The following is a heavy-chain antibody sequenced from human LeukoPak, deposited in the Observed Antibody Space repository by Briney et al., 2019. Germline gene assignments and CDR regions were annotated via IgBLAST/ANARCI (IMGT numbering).Heavy chain of an antibody. Sequence: SETLSLTCTVSGGSISSGDYYWSWIRQPPGKGLEWIGYIYYSGSTYYNPSLKSRVTISVDTSKNQFSLKLSSVTAADTAVYYCARDRGDCSGGSCYPNWFDPWGQGTLVTVSS. D-gene: IGHD2-15*01. CDR1: GGSISSGDYY. J-gene: IGHJ5*02. CDR2: IYYSGST. CDR3: ARDRGDCSGGSCYPNWFDP. V-gene: IGHV4-30-4*08.